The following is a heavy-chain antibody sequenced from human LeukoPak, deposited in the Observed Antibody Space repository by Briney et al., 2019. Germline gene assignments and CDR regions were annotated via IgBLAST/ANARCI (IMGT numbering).Heavy chain of an antibody. CDR3: ARLRYYGMDV. Sequence: PGRSPRLSCAASGFTFSSYAMHWVRQAPGKGLEWVAVISYDGSNKYYADSVKGRFTISRDNSKNTLYLQMNSLRAEDTAVYYCARLRYYGMDVWGQGTTVTVSS. CDR1: GFTFSSYA. CDR2: ISYDGSNK. V-gene: IGHV3-30-3*01. J-gene: IGHJ6*02.